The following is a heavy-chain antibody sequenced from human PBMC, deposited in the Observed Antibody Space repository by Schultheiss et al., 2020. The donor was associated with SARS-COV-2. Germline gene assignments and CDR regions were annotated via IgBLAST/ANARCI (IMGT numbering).Heavy chain of an antibody. Sequence: SETLSLTCTVSGGSISSYYWSWIRQPPGKGLEWIGSIYYSGSTYYNPSLKSLVTISVDTSKNQFSLKLSSVTAADTAVYYCAKESQVVVQWLDSYGKPFDYWGQGTLVTVSS. V-gene: IGHV4-39*07. CDR1: GGSISSYY. J-gene: IGHJ4*02. CDR2: IYYSGST. D-gene: IGHD5-18*01. CDR3: AKESQVVVQWLDSYGKPFDY.